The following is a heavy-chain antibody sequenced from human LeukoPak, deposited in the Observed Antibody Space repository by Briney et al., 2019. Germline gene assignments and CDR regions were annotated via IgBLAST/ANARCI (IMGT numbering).Heavy chain of an antibody. CDR1: GFTFSDYY. V-gene: IGHV3-23*01. CDR2: IRGSGDNT. Sequence: GGSLRLSCAASGFTFSDYYMSWIRQAPGKGLEWVSAIRGSGDNTYHADSVKGRFTISRDNSKNTLFLQMNSLRAEDTAVYFCARGGVDHYGSGTYYLMYYFDHWGQGALVTVSS. J-gene: IGHJ4*02. CDR3: ARGGVDHYGSGTYYLMYYFDH. D-gene: IGHD3-10*01.